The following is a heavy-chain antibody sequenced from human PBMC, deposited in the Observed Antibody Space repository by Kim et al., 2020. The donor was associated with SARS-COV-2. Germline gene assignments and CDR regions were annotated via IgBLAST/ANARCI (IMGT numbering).Heavy chain of an antibody. CDR2: INAGNGNT. D-gene: IGHD3-3*01. J-gene: IGHJ2*01. Sequence: ASVKVSCKASGYTFTSYAMHWVRQAPGQRLEWMGWINAGNGNTKYSQKFQGRVTITRDTSASTANMELSSLRSEDTAVYYCARSSQKTYYDFWGGLEVNWYFDLWGRGTLVTVSS. CDR3: ARSSQKTYYDFWGGLEVNWYFDL. V-gene: IGHV1-3*01. CDR1: GYTFTSYA.